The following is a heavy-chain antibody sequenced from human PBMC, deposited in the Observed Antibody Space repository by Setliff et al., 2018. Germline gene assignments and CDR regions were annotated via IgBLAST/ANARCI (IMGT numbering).Heavy chain of an antibody. CDR1: GFSFSTSGMR. V-gene: IGHV2-70*04. Sequence: GSGPTLVNPTQTLTLTCTFSGFSFSTSGMRVSWIRQPPGKALEWLARIDWDDYKFYTPSLKTRLTISKDTSKNQVVLTMTNMDPVDTATYYCAAASNYYDYWGQGTLVTVSS. CDR3: AAASNYYDY. CDR2: IDWDDYK. J-gene: IGHJ4*02.